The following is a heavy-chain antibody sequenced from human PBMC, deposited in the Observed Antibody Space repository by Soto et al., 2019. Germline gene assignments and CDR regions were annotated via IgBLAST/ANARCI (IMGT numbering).Heavy chain of an antibody. D-gene: IGHD2-2*02. CDR2: IIPIFGTA. CDR1: GGTFSSYA. Sequence: SVKVSCKASGGTFSSYAISWVRQAPGQGLEWMGGIIPIFGTANYAQKFQGRVTITADESTSTAYMELSSLRSEDTAVYYCARGDIVVVPDAIREVTWFDPWGQGTLVTVSS. V-gene: IGHV1-69*13. J-gene: IGHJ5*02. CDR3: ARGDIVVVPDAIREVTWFDP.